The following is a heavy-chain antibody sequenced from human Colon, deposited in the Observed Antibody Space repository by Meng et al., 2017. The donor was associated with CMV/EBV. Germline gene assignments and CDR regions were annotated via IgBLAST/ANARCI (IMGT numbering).Heavy chain of an antibody. V-gene: IGHV3-74*01. CDR1: GFTFSRHW. CDR2: INGDGTTT. CDR3: TTDRVGAMFYTNPFDY. D-gene: IGHD1-26*01. J-gene: IGHJ4*02. Sequence: GESLKISCVASGFTFSRHWMHWVRQVPGKGPEWVSHINGDGTTTSHADSVKGRFTISRDNAKNTLFLQMNSLGADDTGVYFCTTDRVGAMFYTNPFDYWGQGTLVTVSS.